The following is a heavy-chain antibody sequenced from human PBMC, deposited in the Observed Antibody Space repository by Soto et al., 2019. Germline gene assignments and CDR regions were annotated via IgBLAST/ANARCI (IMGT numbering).Heavy chain of an antibody. Sequence: GGSLRLSCVGYGFTFSTYEFHWVRQAPGKGLEWVSGISGSGGSGRGFYADPVKGRFTISRDNSKNTLYLEMNSLRAEDTAVYYCAKDLDDYSSAIDFWGQGTLVTVSS. J-gene: IGHJ4*02. D-gene: IGHD4-4*01. V-gene: IGHV3-23*01. CDR1: GFTFSTYE. CDR3: AKDLDDYSSAIDF. CDR2: ISGSGGSGRG.